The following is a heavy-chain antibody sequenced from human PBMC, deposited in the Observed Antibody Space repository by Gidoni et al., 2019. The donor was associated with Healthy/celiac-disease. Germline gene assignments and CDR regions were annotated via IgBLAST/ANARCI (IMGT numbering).Heavy chain of an antibody. CDR3: AKFWEAHYGSGSYQDY. CDR1: GFTFSSYA. CDR2: ISGSGGST. J-gene: IGHJ4*02. Sequence: EVQLLESGGGLVQPGGSLRLSCAASGFTFSSYAMSWVRQAPGKGLEWVSAISGSGGSTYYADSVKGRFTISRDNSKNTLYLQMNSLRAEDTAVYYCAKFWEAHYGSGSYQDYWGQGTLVTVSS. V-gene: IGHV3-23*01. D-gene: IGHD3-10*01.